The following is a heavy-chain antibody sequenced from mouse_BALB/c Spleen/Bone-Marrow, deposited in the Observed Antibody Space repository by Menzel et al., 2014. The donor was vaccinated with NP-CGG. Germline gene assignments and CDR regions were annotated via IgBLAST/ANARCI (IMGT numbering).Heavy chain of an antibody. J-gene: IGHJ1*01. CDR1: GYAFSSSW. CDR3: ARRRDYDRYFDV. CDR2: IYPGDGDT. V-gene: IGHV1-82*01. Sequence: QVQLQQSGPELVKPGASVKISCKASGYAFSSSWMNWVKQRPGQGLEWIGRIYPGDGDTNYNGKFKGKATLTADKSSSTAYMQLSSLPSVDSAVYFRARRRDYDRYFDVWGAGTTVTVSS. D-gene: IGHD2-4*01.